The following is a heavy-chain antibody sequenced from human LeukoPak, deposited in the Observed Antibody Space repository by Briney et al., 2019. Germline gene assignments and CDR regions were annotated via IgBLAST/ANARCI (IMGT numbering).Heavy chain of an antibody. V-gene: IGHV4-31*03. CDR3: ARRDRVDYDSSGNFDY. J-gene: IGHJ4*02. D-gene: IGHD3-22*01. CDR2: IYYSGST. Sequence: PSETLSLTCTVSGGSISSGGYYWSWIRQHPGKGLEWIGYIYYSGSTYYNPSLKSRVTISVDTSKNQFSLKLSSVTAADTAVCYCARRDRVDYDSSGNFDYWGQGTLVTVSS. CDR1: GGSISSGGYY.